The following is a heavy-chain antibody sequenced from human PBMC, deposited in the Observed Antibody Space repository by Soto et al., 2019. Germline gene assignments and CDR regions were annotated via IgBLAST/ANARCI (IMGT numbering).Heavy chain of an antibody. CDR2: IYYSGTT. V-gene: IGHV4-31*03. CDR3: ERREQQLGHNWFDP. CDR1: GGSITSDNYY. D-gene: IGHD6-13*01. J-gene: IGHJ5*02. Sequence: SETLSLTCTVSGGSITSDNYYWSWIRQHPGKGLEWIGYIYYSGTTYYNPSLKSRVTMSVDTSKNQFSLNLTSVTAADTAVYYCERREQQLGHNWFDPWGQGTLVTVSS.